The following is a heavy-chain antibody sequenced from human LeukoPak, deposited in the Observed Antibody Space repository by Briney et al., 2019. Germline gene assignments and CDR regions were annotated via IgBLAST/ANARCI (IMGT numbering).Heavy chain of an antibody. D-gene: IGHD1-26*01. Sequence: GGSLRLSCAASGFTFSSYWMSWIRQAPGKGLEWVGNIKQDGGQIYYVDSVKGRFTISRDNAKNSLSLQMNSLRAEDTAVYYCARDKLVGDSYFEYWGQGTLVTVSS. CDR1: GFTFSSYW. CDR3: ARDKLVGDSYFEY. V-gene: IGHV3-7*01. CDR2: IKQDGGQI. J-gene: IGHJ4*02.